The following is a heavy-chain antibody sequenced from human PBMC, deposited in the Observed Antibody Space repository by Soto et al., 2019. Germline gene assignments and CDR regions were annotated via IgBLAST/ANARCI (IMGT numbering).Heavy chain of an antibody. CDR1: GGYISSGGYY. Sequence: QVQLQESGPGLVKPSQNMSLTCTVSGGYISSGGYYWRWIRQHPGKGLEWLGYIYYSGSTYYNPSLKRRVTVSGDTAKNQFSLKLSSVTAAATALYYCARLRRSYGDYADWYFDLVVRGTLVTVSS. J-gene: IGHJ2*01. V-gene: IGHV4-31*03. CDR2: IYYSGST. CDR3: ARLRRSYGDYADWYFDL. D-gene: IGHD4-17*01.